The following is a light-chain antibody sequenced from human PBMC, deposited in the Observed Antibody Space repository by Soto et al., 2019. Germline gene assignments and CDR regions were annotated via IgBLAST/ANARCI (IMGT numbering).Light chain of an antibody. Sequence: AIQMTQSPSSLSASVGDRVTITCRASQGIRNDLGWYQQRPGEAPKLLIYATSNLHSGVPSRFSGSGSGTDFTLTISSLQPEDFATYYCLQDYNYPRTFGQGTKLEIK. V-gene: IGKV1-6*01. J-gene: IGKJ1*01. CDR1: QGIRND. CDR2: ATS. CDR3: LQDYNYPRT.